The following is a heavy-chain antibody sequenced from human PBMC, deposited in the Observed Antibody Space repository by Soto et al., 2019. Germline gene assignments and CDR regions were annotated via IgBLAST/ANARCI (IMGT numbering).Heavy chain of an antibody. Sequence: QVQLVQSGAAVKKPGASVKVSCKTSGYTFTSSGISWVRQAPGQGLEWMGWISSYNGSTNYAQNLQGRVTMTTDTSTSTAYMEVRSLKSDDTAVYYCATDHVDADYWGQGTLVTVSS. CDR1: GYTFTSSG. J-gene: IGHJ4*02. V-gene: IGHV1-18*01. CDR3: ATDHVDADY. CDR2: ISSYNGST. D-gene: IGHD5-18*01.